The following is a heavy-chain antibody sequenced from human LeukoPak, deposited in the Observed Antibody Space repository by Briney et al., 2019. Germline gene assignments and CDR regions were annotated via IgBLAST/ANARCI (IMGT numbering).Heavy chain of an antibody. CDR2: INHSGST. CDR3: ARGRSYFDY. CDR1: GGSFSGYY. V-gene: IGHV4-34*01. J-gene: IGHJ4*02. Sequence: SETLSLTCAVYGGSFSGYYWSWIRQPPGKGLEWIGEINHSGSTNYNPSLKSRVTISVDTSKNQFSLKLSSATAADTAVYYCARGRSYFDYGGQGTLVTVS.